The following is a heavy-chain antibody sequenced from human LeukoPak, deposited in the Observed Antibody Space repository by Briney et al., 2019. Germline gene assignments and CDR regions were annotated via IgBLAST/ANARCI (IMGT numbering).Heavy chain of an antibody. D-gene: IGHD3-22*01. CDR1: GLTFADYT. CDR3: ASEIYDSSGPWAFDI. J-gene: IGHJ3*02. CDR2: ISRNGVAT. V-gene: IGHV3-43*01. Sequence: GGSLRLSCAASGLTFADYTMHWVRQAPGKGLEWVSLISRNGVATKYADSVRGRFTISRDNSKNSLYLQMNSLRAEDTAVYYCASEIYDSSGPWAFDIWGQGTMVTVSS.